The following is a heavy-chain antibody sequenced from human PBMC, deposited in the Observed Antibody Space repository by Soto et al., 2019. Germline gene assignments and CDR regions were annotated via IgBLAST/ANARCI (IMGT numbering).Heavy chain of an antibody. CDR2: INHSGST. CDR3: AREDYYGSGSRRYYMDV. CDR1: GGSFSGYY. J-gene: IGHJ6*03. D-gene: IGHD3-10*01. V-gene: IGHV4-34*01. Sequence: SETLSLTCAVYGGSFSGYYWSWIRQPPGKGLEWIGEINHSGSTNYNPSLKSRVTISVDTSKNQFSLKLSSVTAADTAVYYCAREDYYGSGSRRYYMDVWGKGTTVTVSS.